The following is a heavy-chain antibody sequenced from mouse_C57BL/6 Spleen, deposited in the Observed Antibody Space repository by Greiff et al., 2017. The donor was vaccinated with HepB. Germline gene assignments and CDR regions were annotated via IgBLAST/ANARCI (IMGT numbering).Heavy chain of an antibody. CDR3: ARDYSNYVVFDY. CDR2: IHPNSGST. V-gene: IGHV1-64*01. Sequence: QVQLQQPGAELVKPGASVKLSCKASGYTFTSYWMHWVKQRPGQGLEWIGMIHPNSGSTNYNEKFKSKATLTVDKSSSTAYMQLSSLTSEDSAVYYCARDYSNYVVFDYWGQGTTLTVSS. D-gene: IGHD2-5*01. J-gene: IGHJ2*01. CDR1: GYTFTSYW.